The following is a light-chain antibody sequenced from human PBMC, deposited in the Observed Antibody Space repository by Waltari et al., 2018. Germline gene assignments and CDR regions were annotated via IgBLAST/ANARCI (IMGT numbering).Light chain of an antibody. CDR1: QGIAAW. CDR3: QHYYSYPWM. CDR2: QAS. J-gene: IGKJ1*01. V-gene: IGKV1-5*03. Sequence: DIQVTQSPSRLSASVGDTVTVTCRTSQGIAAWMAWYQQKPGEAPRLLIYQASNLQSGVPSRFSGSGSGSEFTLTITSLQPDDFATYYCQHYYSYPWMFGRGTRVEI.